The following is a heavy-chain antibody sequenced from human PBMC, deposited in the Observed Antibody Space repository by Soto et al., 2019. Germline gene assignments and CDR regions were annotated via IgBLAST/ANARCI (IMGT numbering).Heavy chain of an antibody. V-gene: IGHV1-69*13. D-gene: IGHD3-22*01. CDR3: ARDRHYYDSSGYSTGDDFDI. CDR1: GGTFSSYA. J-gene: IGHJ3*02. Sequence: GASVKVSCKASGGTFSSYAISWVRQAPGQGLEWMGGIIPIFGTANYAQKFQGRVTITADESTSTAYMELSSLRSEDTAVYYCARDRHYYDSSGYSTGDDFDIWGQGTMVTVSS. CDR2: IIPIFGTA.